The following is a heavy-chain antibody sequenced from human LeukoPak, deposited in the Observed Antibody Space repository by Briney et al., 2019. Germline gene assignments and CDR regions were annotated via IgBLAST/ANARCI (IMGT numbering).Heavy chain of an antibody. CDR1: GYTFTSYG. Sequence: ASVKVSCKASGYTFTSYGISWVRQAPGQGLEWMGWISAYNGNTNYAQKLQGRVTMTTDTSTSTAYMELRSLRSDDTAVYYCARSGMTRTYHYGMDVWGQGTTVTVSS. CDR3: ARSGMTRTYHYGMDV. J-gene: IGHJ6*02. D-gene: IGHD1-14*01. CDR2: ISAYNGNT. V-gene: IGHV1-18*01.